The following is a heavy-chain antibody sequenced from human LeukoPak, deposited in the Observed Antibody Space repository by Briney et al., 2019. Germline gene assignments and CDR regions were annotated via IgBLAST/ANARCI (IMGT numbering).Heavy chain of an antibody. D-gene: IGHD1-26*01. Sequence: RPSETLSLTCTVSGGSISSYYWSWIRQPPGKGLEWIGYIYYSGSTNYNPSLKSRVTISVDTSKNQFSLKLSSVTAADTAVYYCASLRGAKAFGFDPWGQGTLVTVSS. V-gene: IGHV4-59*12. J-gene: IGHJ5*02. CDR1: GGSISSYY. CDR3: ASLRGAKAFGFDP. CDR2: IYYSGST.